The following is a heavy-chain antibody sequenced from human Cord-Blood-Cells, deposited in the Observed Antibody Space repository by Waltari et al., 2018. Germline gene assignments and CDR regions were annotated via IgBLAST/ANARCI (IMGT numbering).Heavy chain of an antibody. V-gene: IGHV1-69*01. Sequence: QVQLVQSGAEVKKPGSSVKVSCKASGGTFSSYAISWVRQAPGQGLEWMGGIIPIFGTANYAQKFQGRVTITADESTSTAYRGRGGGRWRAGAVYAWGGGAGSSMDVWGQGTTVTVSS. CDR2: IIPIFGTA. D-gene: IGHD3-16*01. CDR3: GGGAGSSMDV. J-gene: IGHJ6*02. CDR1: GGTFSSYA.